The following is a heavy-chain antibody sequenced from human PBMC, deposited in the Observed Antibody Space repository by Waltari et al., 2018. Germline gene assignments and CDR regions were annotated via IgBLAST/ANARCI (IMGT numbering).Heavy chain of an antibody. CDR2: IKQDGSEK. D-gene: IGHD3-3*01. J-gene: IGHJ5*02. Sequence: EVQLVESGGGLVQPGGSLRLSCAASGFTFSSYWMSWVRQAPGKGLEWVANIKQDGSEKYYVDSVKGRFTISRDNSKNTLYLQMNSLRAEDTAVYYCAKTHGILRFLNWFDPWGQGTLVTVSS. CDR3: AKTHGILRFLNWFDP. CDR1: GFTFSSYW. V-gene: IGHV3-7*03.